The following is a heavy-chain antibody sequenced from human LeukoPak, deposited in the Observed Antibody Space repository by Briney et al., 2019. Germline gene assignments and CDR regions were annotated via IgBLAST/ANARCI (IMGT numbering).Heavy chain of an antibody. V-gene: IGHV3-30*18. CDR1: GFTFSSHG. D-gene: IGHD5-18*01. CDR2: ISYDGSNK. J-gene: IGHJ4*02. CDR3: AKGTAMVTGNFDY. Sequence: GGSVRLSCAASGFTFSSHGMHWVRQAPGKELEWVAVISYDGSNKYYADSVKGRFAISRDNSKNTLYLQMNSLRAEDTAVYYCAKGTAMVTGNFDYWGQGTLVTVSS.